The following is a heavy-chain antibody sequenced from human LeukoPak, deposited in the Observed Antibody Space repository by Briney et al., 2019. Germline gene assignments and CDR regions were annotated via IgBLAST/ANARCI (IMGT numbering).Heavy chain of an antibody. CDR3: ARSGGYCSGGSCYSEYYFDY. CDR1: GYTFTSYG. CDR2: ISAYNGNT. J-gene: IGHJ4*02. V-gene: IGHV1-18*01. D-gene: IGHD2-15*01. Sequence: ASVKVSCKASGYTFTSYGISWVRQAPGQGLEWMGWISAYNGNTNYAQKLQGRVTMNTDTSTSTAYMELRSLRSDDTAVYYCARSGGYCSGGSCYSEYYFDYWGQGTLVTVSS.